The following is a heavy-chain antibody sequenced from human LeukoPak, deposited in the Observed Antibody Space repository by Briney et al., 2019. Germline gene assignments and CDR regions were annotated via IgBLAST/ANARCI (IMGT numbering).Heavy chain of an antibody. J-gene: IGHJ5*02. CDR1: GYTFTGYY. Sequence: GASVKVSCKASGYTFTGYYMHWVRQAPGQGLEWMGWINPNSGGTNYAQKLQGRVTMTTDTSTSTAYMELRSLRSDDTAVYYCARERYCSSTSCYWFDPWGQGTLVTVSS. V-gene: IGHV1-2*02. D-gene: IGHD2-2*01. CDR2: INPNSGGT. CDR3: ARERYCSSTSCYWFDP.